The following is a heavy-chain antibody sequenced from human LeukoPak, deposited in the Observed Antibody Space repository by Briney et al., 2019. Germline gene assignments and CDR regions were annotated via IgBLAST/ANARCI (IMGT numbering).Heavy chain of an antibody. D-gene: IGHD4-11*01. J-gene: IGHJ4*02. Sequence: GGSLRLSCAASGFTFSSYAMSWVRQAPGKGLEWVSGISGGGGGTHYADSVKGRLTISRDNSKNTLYLQMNSLRAEDTAVYYCAKDYNFDFWGQGTLVTVSS. CDR1: GFTFSSYA. CDR3: AKDYNFDF. CDR2: ISGGGGGT. V-gene: IGHV3-23*01.